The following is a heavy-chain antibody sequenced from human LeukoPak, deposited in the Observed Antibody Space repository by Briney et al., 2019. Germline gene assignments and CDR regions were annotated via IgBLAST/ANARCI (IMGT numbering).Heavy chain of an antibody. Sequence: ASVKVSCKASGFTFTSYYMHWVRQAPGQGLEWMGVINPSVGSASYAQNFQGRVTMTRDTSTSTVYTDLYSLRSDDTAVYYCARYSGSLGLDYWGQGTLVTVSS. J-gene: IGHJ4*02. CDR1: GFTFTSYY. CDR2: INPSVGSA. D-gene: IGHD1-26*01. V-gene: IGHV1-46*01. CDR3: ARYSGSLGLDY.